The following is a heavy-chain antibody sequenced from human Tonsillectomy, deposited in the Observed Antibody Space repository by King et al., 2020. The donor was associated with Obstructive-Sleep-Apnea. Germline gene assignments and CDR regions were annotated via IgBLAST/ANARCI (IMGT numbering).Heavy chain of an antibody. V-gene: IGHV1-69*04. J-gene: IGHJ6*02. Sequence: QLVQSGAEVKRPGSSVMLSCKASGDTFSNHAITWVRQSPGQGLEWMGGIITILSIANYAQKFQCRVTITADTSTITAYTELSSLRSEDTAVYYCARVSFHDTLGYYAMDVWGQGTTVTVSS. CDR3: ARVSFHDTLGYYAMDV. CDR2: IITILSIA. D-gene: IGHD3-9*01. CDR1: GDTFSNHA.